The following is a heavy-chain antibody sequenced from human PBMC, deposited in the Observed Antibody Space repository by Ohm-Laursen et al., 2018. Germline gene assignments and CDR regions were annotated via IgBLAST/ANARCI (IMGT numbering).Heavy chain of an antibody. V-gene: IGHV4-59*08. CDR2: MYYSGST. CDR1: GGSISSYY. CDR3: ARHNRYYYDLDV. Sequence: TLSLTCTVSGGSISSYYWSWIRQPPGKGLEWIGYMYYSGSTNYNPSLKGRVTISVDTSKNQFSLKLSSVTAEDTAVYYCARHNRYYYDLDVWGQGTTVTVSS. J-gene: IGHJ6*02.